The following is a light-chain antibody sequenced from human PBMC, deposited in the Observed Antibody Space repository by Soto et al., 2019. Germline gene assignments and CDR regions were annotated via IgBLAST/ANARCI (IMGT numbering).Light chain of an antibody. Sequence: EIVLTQSPGTLSLSPGERATLSCSASQSISSTYYLTWYQQKPGQAPRLLIYGASTRATGIPDRFSGSGSGTNFTLTISRLDPEDFAVYYCQHFGGSSRTFGQGTKVEIK. CDR3: QHFGGSSRT. J-gene: IGKJ1*01. CDR1: QSISSTY. CDR2: GAS. V-gene: IGKV3-20*01.